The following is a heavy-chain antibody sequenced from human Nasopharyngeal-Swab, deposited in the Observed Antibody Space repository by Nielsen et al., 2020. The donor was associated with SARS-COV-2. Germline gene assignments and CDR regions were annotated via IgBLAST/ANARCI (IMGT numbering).Heavy chain of an antibody. CDR2: IHSDPSST. CDR1: GFTFSSYA. J-gene: IGHJ4*02. Sequence: GGSLRLSCAASGFTFSSYAMSWVRQAPGKGLEWVSVIHSDPSSTYYVDSVKGRFTISRDNSKKTLFLQMDSLRVEDTAVYYCAKVRSWRLDAFDSWGQGTLVTVSS. V-gene: IGHV3-23*03. CDR3: AKVRSWRLDAFDS. D-gene: IGHD6-13*01.